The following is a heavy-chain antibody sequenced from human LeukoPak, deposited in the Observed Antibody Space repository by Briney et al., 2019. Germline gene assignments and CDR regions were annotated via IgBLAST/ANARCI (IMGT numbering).Heavy chain of an antibody. CDR3: ARESDNGAFHI. Sequence: GGSLRLSCAASGFTFRSFAMSWVRQSPGKGLEYVAGISDSGQSPYYAASVRGQFTISRDNSNNTLFLQMSSLRAEDTAVYYCARESDNGAFHIWGQGTMVTVSS. CDR1: GFTFRSFA. D-gene: IGHD2-8*01. CDR2: ISDSGQSP. J-gene: IGHJ3*02. V-gene: IGHV3-23*01.